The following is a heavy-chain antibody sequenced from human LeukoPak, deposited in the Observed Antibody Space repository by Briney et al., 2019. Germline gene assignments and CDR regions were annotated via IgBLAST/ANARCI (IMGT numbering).Heavy chain of an antibody. CDR2: IYSGGST. CDR1: GFTFSSNY. Sequence: GGSLRLSCAASGFTFSSNYMSWVRQAPGKGLEWVSVIYSGGSTYYSDSVKGRFTISRDNSKNTLYLQMNSLRAEDTAVYYCARGGRDGYNSHLDFDYWGQGTLVTVSS. CDR3: ARGGRDGYNSHLDFDY. D-gene: IGHD5-24*01. V-gene: IGHV3-66*02. J-gene: IGHJ4*02.